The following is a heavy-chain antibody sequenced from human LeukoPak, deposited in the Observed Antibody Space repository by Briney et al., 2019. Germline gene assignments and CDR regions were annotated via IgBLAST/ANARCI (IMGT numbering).Heavy chain of an antibody. Sequence: ASVKVSCKASGGTFSSYAINWVRQAPGQGLEWMGGIIPIFGTANYAQKFQGRVTITTDESTSTAYMELSSLRSEDTAVYYCARESIAAAGDFDYWGQGTLVTVSS. CDR1: GGTFSSYA. V-gene: IGHV1-69*05. CDR2: IIPIFGTA. CDR3: ARESIAAAGDFDY. J-gene: IGHJ4*02. D-gene: IGHD6-13*01.